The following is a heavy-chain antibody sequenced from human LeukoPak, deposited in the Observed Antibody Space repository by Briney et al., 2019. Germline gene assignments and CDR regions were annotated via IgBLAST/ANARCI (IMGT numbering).Heavy chain of an antibody. CDR1: GFTFSSYA. D-gene: IGHD2-21*02. CDR2: ISGSGGST. CDR3: AKDLTYCGGDCYISYFDY. Sequence: PGGSLRLSCAASGFTFSSYAMGWVRQAPGKGLEWVSAISGSGGSTYYADSVKGRFTISRDNSKNTLYLQMNSLRAEDTAVYYCAKDLTYCGGDCYISYFDYWGQGTLVTVSS. V-gene: IGHV3-23*01. J-gene: IGHJ4*02.